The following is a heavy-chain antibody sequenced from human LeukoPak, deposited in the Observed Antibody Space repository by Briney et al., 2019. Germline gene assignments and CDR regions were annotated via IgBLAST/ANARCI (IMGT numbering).Heavy chain of an antibody. CDR3: ARAGRHRRFDP. J-gene: IGHJ5*02. CDR1: GGSFSNYY. CDR2: FSYSGST. V-gene: IGHV4-59*08. D-gene: IGHD6-25*01. Sequence: SETLSLTCTVSGGSFSNYYWSWIRQPSGKGLEWIAYFSYSGSTKYSPSLKSRVTISVNTSKNQFSLKLRSVTAADTAVYYCARAGRHRRFDPWGQGTLVTVSS.